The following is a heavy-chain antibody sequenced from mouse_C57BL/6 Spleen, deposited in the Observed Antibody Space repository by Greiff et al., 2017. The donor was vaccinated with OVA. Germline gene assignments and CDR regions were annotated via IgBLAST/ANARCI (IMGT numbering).Heavy chain of an antibody. CDR3: ARHEEVVSPFAY. D-gene: IGHD6-2*01. Sequence: VQLQQSGAELVKPGASVKLSCKASGYTFTEYTIHWVKQGSGRGLVGCGWFYPGSGSIKYNEKFKDKATLTADKSSSTVYMELSRLTSEDSAVYFCARHEEVVSPFAYWGQGTLVTVSA. V-gene: IGHV1-62-2*01. J-gene: IGHJ3*01. CDR2: FYPGSGSI. CDR1: GYTFTEYT.